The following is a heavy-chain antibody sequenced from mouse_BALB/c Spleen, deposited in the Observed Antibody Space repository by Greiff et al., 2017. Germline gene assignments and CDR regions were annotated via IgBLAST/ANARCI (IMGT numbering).Heavy chain of an antibody. D-gene: IGHD1-1*01. CDR2: ISDGGSYT. Sequence: EVKLVESGGGLVKPGGSLKLSCAASGFTFSDYYMYWVRQTPEKRLEWVATISDGGSYTYYPDSVKGRFTISRDNAKSNLYLQMSSLKSEDTAMYYCARDRIYYYGEGAMDYWGQGTSVTVSS. CDR3: ARDRIYYYGEGAMDY. CDR1: GFTFSDYY. J-gene: IGHJ4*01. V-gene: IGHV5-4*02.